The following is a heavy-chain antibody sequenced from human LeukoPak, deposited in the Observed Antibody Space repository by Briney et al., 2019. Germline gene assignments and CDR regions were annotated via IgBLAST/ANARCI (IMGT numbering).Heavy chain of an antibody. V-gene: IGHV4-59*08. CDR1: GGSISSYY. Sequence: PSETLSLTCTVSGGSISSYYWSWIRQPPGKGLEWMGYIYYSGSTNYNPSLKSRVTISVDTSKNRFSLKLSSVTAADTAVYYCARQRYYYDSSGYHYYFDYWGQGTLVTVSS. CDR3: ARQRYYYDSSGYHYYFDY. J-gene: IGHJ4*02. CDR2: IYYSGST. D-gene: IGHD3-22*01.